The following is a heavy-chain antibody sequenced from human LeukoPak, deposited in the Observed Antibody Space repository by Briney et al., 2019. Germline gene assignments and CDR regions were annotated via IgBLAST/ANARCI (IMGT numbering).Heavy chain of an antibody. CDR1: GFTFSSYS. Sequence: GGSLRLSCAASGFTFSSYSMNWVRQAPGKGLEWVSYISSSSSTIYYADSVKGRFTISRDNAKNSLYLQMNSLRDEDTAVYYCAGDAHGSGIDELYYFDYWGQGTLVTVSS. J-gene: IGHJ4*02. V-gene: IGHV3-48*02. CDR2: ISSSSSTI. CDR3: AGDAHGSGIDELYYFDY. D-gene: IGHD3-10*01.